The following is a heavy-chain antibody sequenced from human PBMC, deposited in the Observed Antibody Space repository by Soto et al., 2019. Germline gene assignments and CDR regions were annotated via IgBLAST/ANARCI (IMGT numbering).Heavy chain of an antibody. CDR1: GGSISSGDYY. CDR2: IYYSGST. V-gene: IGHV4-30-4*01. CDR3: ARDRITMVRGVINNWFDP. D-gene: IGHD3-10*01. J-gene: IGHJ5*02. Sequence: SETLSLTCTVSGGSISSGDYYWSWIRQPPGKGLEWIGYIYYSGSTYYNPSLKSRVTISVDTSKNQFSLKLSSVTAADTAVYYCARDRITMVRGVINNWFDPWGQGTLVTVSS.